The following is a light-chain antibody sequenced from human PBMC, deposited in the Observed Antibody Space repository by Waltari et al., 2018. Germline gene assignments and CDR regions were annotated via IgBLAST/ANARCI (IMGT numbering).Light chain of an antibody. J-gene: IGKJ3*01. CDR3: QQGGSFPFT. CDR2: DTS. CDR1: KDISSR. Sequence: DIQMTQSPSSVSASVGDRVTVTCRASKDISSRLAWYQQQPGKAPRLLIYDTSTLQSGVPSRFSGSGSGTDFTLTISSLQPEDSATYSCQQGGSFPFTFGPGTKVNI. V-gene: IGKV1-12*01.